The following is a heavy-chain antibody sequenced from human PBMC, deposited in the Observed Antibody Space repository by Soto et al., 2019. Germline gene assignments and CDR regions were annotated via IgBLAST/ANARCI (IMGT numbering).Heavy chain of an antibody. CDR3: VKDRDRTWSFDY. CDR2: VAHDGSNI. D-gene: IGHD2-21*02. V-gene: IGHV3-30*18. CDR1: GFTFRTNG. J-gene: IGHJ4*02. Sequence: QVPLVESGGGVVQPGGSLRLSCVASGFTFRTNGMHWVRQAPGKGLEWLAVVAHDGSNIYYADSVRGRFTISRDNSENTLYLEMNSLTVEDTAVFYCVKDRDRTWSFDYWGQGTLVTVSS.